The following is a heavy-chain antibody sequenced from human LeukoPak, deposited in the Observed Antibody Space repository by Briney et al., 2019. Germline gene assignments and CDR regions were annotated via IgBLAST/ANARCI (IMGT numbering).Heavy chain of an antibody. CDR2: ISRNSRYI. CDR3: AELGITMIGGV. D-gene: IGHD3-10*02. V-gene: IGHV3-21*01. Sequence: GGSLRLSCAASGFTFSTYSMNWVRQAPGKGLEWVSSISRNSRYIYYADSMRGRFTISRDNAKNSLYLQMNSLRAEDTAVYYCAELGITMIGGVWGKGTTVTVSS. CDR1: GFTFSTYS. J-gene: IGHJ6*04.